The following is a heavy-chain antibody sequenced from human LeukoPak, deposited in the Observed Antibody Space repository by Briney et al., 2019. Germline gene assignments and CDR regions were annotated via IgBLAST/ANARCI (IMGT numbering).Heavy chain of an antibody. CDR3: ARGYTAAAELNA. V-gene: IGHV4-59*01. CDR2: IYYSGST. CDR1: GASISSYY. Sequence: PETLSLTCTLSGASISSYYWSWIRQPPGKGLGWIGYIYYSGSTNYNPSLKSRVTISVDTSKNQFSLKLSSVAAADTAVYYCARGYTAAAELNAWGQGTLVTVSS. J-gene: IGHJ5*02. D-gene: IGHD6-13*01.